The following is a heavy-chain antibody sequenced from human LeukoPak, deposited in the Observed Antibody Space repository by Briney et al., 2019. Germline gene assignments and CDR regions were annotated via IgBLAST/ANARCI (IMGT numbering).Heavy chain of an antibody. CDR2: INRDGTTK. D-gene: IGHD3-22*01. Sequence: GGSLRLSCAASGFTFSSYWMTWVRQAPGKGLEWMANINRDGTTKNYVDSVQGRFTISRDNAQSSLYLQMSSLRAEDTAVYFCARDATYSEGATYYDRLDYWGQGAQVTVSS. CDR3: ARDATYSEGATYYDRLDY. J-gene: IGHJ4*02. V-gene: IGHV3-7*04. CDR1: GFTFSSYW.